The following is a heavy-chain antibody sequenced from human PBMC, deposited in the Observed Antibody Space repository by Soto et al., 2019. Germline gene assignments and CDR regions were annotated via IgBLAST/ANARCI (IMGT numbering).Heavy chain of an antibody. CDR2: IYYSGST. V-gene: IGHV4-39*01. CDR1: GGSISSSRDY. CDR3: ARQAGSNSGRRWFDP. Sequence: SETLSLTCTVSGGSISSSRDYWAWIRQPPGKGLGRIGTIYYSGSTSYNPSLRSRATISVDTAENQFSLKLSSVTAADTAVYYCARQAGSNSGRRWFDPWGQGTLVTVSS. J-gene: IGHJ5*02. D-gene: IGHD6-19*01.